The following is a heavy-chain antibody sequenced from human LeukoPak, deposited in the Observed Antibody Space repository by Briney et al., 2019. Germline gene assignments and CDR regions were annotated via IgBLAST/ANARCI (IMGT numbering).Heavy chain of an antibody. D-gene: IGHD6-13*01. CDR2: ISSSSSYT. CDR3: ARDHRPYSSSPRWFDP. Sequence: GGSLRLSCAASGFTFSDYYMSWIRQAPGKGLEWVSYISSSSSYTNYADSVKGRFTISRDNAKNSLYLQMNSLRAEDTAVYYYARDHRPYSSSPRWFDPWGQGTLVTVSS. V-gene: IGHV3-11*06. J-gene: IGHJ5*02. CDR1: GFTFSDYY.